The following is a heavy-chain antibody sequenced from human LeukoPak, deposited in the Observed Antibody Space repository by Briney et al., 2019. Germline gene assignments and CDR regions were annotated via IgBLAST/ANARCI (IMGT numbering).Heavy chain of an antibody. V-gene: IGHV1-69*04. D-gene: IGHD3-10*01. CDR2: IIPILGIA. CDR1: GGTFSSYA. J-gene: IGHJ6*02. CDR3: AREEVGYYGSGITYYSMDV. Sequence: SVKVSCKASGGTFSSYAISWVRQAPGQGLEWMGRIIPILGIANYAQKFQGRVTITADKSTSTAYMELSSLRSEDTAVYYCAREEVGYYGSGITYYSMDVWGQGTTVTVSS.